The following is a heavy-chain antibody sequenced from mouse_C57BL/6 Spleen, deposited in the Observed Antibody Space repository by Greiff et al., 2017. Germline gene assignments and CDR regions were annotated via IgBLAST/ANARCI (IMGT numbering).Heavy chain of an antibody. CDR2: IYPGDGDT. Sequence: VQLQQSGPELVKPGASVKISCKASGYAFSSSWMNWVKQRPGKGLEWIGRIYPGDGDTNYNGKFKGKATLTADKSSSTADMQLSSLTSEDAAVYCCARHSNDYAMDYWGQGTSVTVSS. CDR3: ARHSNDYAMDY. V-gene: IGHV1-82*01. D-gene: IGHD2-5*01. CDR1: GYAFSSSW. J-gene: IGHJ4*01.